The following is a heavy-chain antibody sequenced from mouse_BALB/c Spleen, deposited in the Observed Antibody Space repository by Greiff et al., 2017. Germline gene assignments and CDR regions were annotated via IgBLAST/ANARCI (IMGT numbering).Heavy chain of an antibody. J-gene: IGHJ3*01. V-gene: IGHV1-69*02. Sequence: QVQLQQPGAELVRPGASVKLSCKASGYTFTSYWINWVKQRPGQGLEWIGNIYPSDSYTNYNQKFKDKATLTVDKSSSTAYMQLSSPTSEDSAVYYCTREGSAWFAYWGQGTLVTVSA. CDR3: TREGSAWFAY. CDR2: IYPSDSYT. CDR1: GYTFTSYW. D-gene: IGHD3-1*01.